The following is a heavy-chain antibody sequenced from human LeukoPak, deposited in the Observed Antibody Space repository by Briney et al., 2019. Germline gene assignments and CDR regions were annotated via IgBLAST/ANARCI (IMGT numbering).Heavy chain of an antibody. CDR3: ARDSSGWSRLDY. V-gene: IGHV4-59*12. CDR1: GGSISSYY. D-gene: IGHD6-19*01. Sequence: SETLSLTCTVSGGSISSYYWSWIRQPPGNGLEWIGYIYYSGSTNYNPSLKSRVTISVDTSKNQFSLKLSSVTAADTAVYYCARDSSGWSRLDYWGQGTLVTVSS. CDR2: IYYSGST. J-gene: IGHJ4*02.